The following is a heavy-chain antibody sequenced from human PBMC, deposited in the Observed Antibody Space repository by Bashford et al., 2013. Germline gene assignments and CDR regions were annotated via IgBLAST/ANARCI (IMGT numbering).Heavy chain of an antibody. D-gene: IGHD6-13*01. CDR1: GYTFTSYG. V-gene: IGHV1-18*01. J-gene: IGHJ3*02. CDR2: ISAYNGHT. Sequence: ASVKVSCKASGYTFTSYGISWVRQAPGQGLEWMGWISAYNGHTTYAQKLQGRVTMTRDTPTNTVYMELSSLTSEDTAVYYCARVGPRSIAAAGLLRFSAFDIWGQGTMVTVSS. CDR3: ARVGPRSIAAAGLLRFSAFDI.